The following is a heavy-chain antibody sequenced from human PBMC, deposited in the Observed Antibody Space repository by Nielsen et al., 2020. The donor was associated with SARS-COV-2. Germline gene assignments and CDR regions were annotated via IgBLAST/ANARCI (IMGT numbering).Heavy chain of an antibody. V-gene: IGHV3-11*04. CDR1: GFTFSDYY. CDR3: ARDAAWGDSSSSY. CDR2: ISSSGTAI. Sequence: GESLKISCAASGFTFSDYYMTWIRQAPGKGLEWVSYISSSGTAINYADSVKGRFTITRDNSKNTLYLQMNSLRAEDTAVYYCARDAAWGDSSSSYWGQGTLVIVSS. J-gene: IGHJ4*02. D-gene: IGHD6-6*01.